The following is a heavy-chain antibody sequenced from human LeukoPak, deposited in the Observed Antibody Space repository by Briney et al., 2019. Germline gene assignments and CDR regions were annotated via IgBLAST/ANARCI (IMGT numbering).Heavy chain of an antibody. J-gene: IGHJ4*02. V-gene: IGHV4-31*03. D-gene: IGHD4-17*01. CDR3: ARESTTVTIDY. CDR2: IYYSGST. CDR1: GGSISSGGYY. Sequence: SETLSLTCTVSGGSISSGGYYWSWIRQHPGKGLEWIGYIYYSGSTYYNPSLKGRVTISVDTSKNQFSLKLSSVTAADTAVYYCARESTTVTIDYWGQGTLVTVSS.